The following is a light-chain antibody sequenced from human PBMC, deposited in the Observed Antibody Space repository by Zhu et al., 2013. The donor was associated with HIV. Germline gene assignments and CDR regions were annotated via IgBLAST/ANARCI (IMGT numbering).Light chain of an antibody. CDR2: NNN. J-gene: IGLJ1*01. Sequence: QSALTQPPSASGTPGQRVTISCSGSASNIGTNTVNWYQQLPGTAPKLLIFNNNQRPSGVPDRFSASKSGTSASLAITGLQAEDEADYYCQSYDSSLSGYVFGTGTKVTVL. V-gene: IGLV1-44*01. CDR3: QSYDSSLSGYV. CDR1: ASNIGTNT.